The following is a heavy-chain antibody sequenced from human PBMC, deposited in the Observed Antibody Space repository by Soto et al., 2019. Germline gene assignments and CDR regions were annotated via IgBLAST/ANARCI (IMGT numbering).Heavy chain of an antibody. Sequence: QVPLVQSGAEVKKPGASVKVSCKVSGYTLTELSMHWVRQAPGKGLEWMGGFDPEDGETIYAQKFQGRVTMTEDTSTDTAYMELSSLRSEDTAVYYCATRSYYYDSSGYYVDYWGQGTLVTVSS. CDR2: FDPEDGET. J-gene: IGHJ4*02. D-gene: IGHD3-22*01. V-gene: IGHV1-24*01. CDR3: ATRSYYYDSSGYYVDY. CDR1: GYTLTELS.